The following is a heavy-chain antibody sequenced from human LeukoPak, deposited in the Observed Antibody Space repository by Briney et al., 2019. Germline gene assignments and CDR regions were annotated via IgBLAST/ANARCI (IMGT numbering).Heavy chain of an antibody. V-gene: IGHV3-53*01. CDR3: AREDYYDSSGYPY. J-gene: IGHJ4*02. D-gene: IGHD3-22*01. CDR2: IYSGGST. CDR1: GFTVSSNY. Sequence: QTVGSLRLSCAASGFTVSSNYMSWVRQAPGKGLEWVSVIYSGGSTYYADSVKGRFTISRDNSKNTLYLQMNSLRAEDTAVYYCAREDYYDSSGYPYWGQGTLVTVSS.